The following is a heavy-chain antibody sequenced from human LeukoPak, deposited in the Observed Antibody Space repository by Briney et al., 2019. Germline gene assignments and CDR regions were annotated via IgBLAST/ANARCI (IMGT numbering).Heavy chain of an antibody. CDR3: AKDRGLGAAAGIFDY. CDR1: GFTFSSYG. J-gene: IGHJ4*02. V-gene: IGHV3-33*06. D-gene: IGHD6-13*01. Sequence: PGRSLRLSCAASGFTFSSYGMHWVRQAPGKGLEWVAVIWYDGSNKYHADSVKGRFTISRDNSKNTLYLQMNSLRAEDTAVYYCAKDRGLGAAAGIFDYWGQGTLVTVSS. CDR2: IWYDGSNK.